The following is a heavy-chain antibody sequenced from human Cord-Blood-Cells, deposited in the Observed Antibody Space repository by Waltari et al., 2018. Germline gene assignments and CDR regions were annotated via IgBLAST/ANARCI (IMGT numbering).Heavy chain of an antibody. D-gene: IGHD3-16*01. CDR2: ITPNSSGT. CDR3: ARDQGDWYFDL. Sequence: QVQLVQSGAEVKKPGASVKVSCKASGYTFTGYYMHWVRQAPGQGLGWMGWITPNSSGTNYEQKFQGRVTMTRDTSISTAYMELSRLRSDDTAVYYCARDQGDWYFDLWGRGTLVTVSS. V-gene: IGHV1-2*02. J-gene: IGHJ2*01. CDR1: GYTFTGYY.